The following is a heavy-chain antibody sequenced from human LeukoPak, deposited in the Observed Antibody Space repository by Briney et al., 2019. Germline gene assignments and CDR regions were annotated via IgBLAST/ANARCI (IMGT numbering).Heavy chain of an antibody. Sequence: SETLSLTCTVSGGSISSGDYYWSWIRQPPGKGLEWIGYIYYSGSTYYNPSLKSRVTISVDTSKNQFSLKLSSVTAADTAVYYCARVSLWHNWFDPWGQGTLVTVSS. V-gene: IGHV4-30-4*01. J-gene: IGHJ5*02. CDR2: IYYSGST. D-gene: IGHD2/OR15-2a*01. CDR3: ARVSLWHNWFDP. CDR1: GGSISSGDYY.